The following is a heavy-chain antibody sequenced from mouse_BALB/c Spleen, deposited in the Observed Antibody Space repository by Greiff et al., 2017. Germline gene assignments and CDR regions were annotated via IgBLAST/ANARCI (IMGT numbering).Heavy chain of an antibody. CDR1: GYTFTSYY. Sequence: QVQLQQSGPELVKPGASVRISCKASGYTFTSYYIHWVKQRPGQGLEWIGWIYPGNVNTKYNEKFKGKATLTADKSSSTAYMQLSSLTSEDSAVYFCARPIYSYAMDYWGQGTSVTVSS. J-gene: IGHJ4*01. CDR2: IYPGNVNT. CDR3: ARPIYSYAMDY. V-gene: IGHV1S56*01. D-gene: IGHD2-1*01.